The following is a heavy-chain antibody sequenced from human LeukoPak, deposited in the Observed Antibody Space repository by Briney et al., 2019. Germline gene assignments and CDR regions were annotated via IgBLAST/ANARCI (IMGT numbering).Heavy chain of an antibody. V-gene: IGHV1-69*04. J-gene: IGHJ4*02. D-gene: IGHD3-10*01. CDR3: ARQGSGSYKLDY. CDR2: IIPILGIA. CDR1: GGTFSSYA. Sequence: SVKVSCKASGGTFSSYAISWVRQAPGQGLEWMGRIIPILGIANYAQKFQGRVTITADKSTSTAYMELSSLRSDDTAVFYCARQGSGSYKLDYWGQGALVTVSS.